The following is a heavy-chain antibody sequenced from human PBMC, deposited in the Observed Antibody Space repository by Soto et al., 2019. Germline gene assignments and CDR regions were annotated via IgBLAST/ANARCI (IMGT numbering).Heavy chain of an antibody. J-gene: IGHJ4*02. D-gene: IGHD4-17*01. V-gene: IGHV3-64*01. Sequence: GGSLRLSCAASGFTFSSYAMHWVRQAPGKGLEYVSAISSNGGSTYYANSVKGRFTISRDNSKNTLYLQMGSLRAEDMAVYYCARDYYGGNDYWGQGTLVTVSS. CDR1: GFTFSSYA. CDR2: ISSNGGST. CDR3: ARDYYGGNDY.